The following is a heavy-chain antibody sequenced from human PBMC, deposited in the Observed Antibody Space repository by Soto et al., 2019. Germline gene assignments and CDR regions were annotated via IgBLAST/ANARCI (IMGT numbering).Heavy chain of an antibody. CDR2: IWYGGSNK. D-gene: IGHD1-26*01. J-gene: IGHJ4*02. V-gene: IGHV3-33*01. CDR1: GFTFSTYG. CDR3: ARDTFSYAGWEPATFAY. Sequence: GGSLGLSCAASGFTFSTYGMHWVRQAPGKGLEWVAVIWYGGSNKYYADSVKGRFTISRDNSKNTLYLQMNSLRAEDTAVYYCARDTFSYAGWEPATFAYWGQGTLVIVSS.